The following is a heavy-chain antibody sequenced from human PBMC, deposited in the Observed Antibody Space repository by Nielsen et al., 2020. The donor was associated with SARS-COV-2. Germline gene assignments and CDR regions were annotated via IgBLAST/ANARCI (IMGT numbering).Heavy chain of an antibody. Sequence: GESLKISCAASGFTFSDYYMSWIRQAPGKGLEWVSYISSSSSYTNYADSVKGRFTISRDNAKNSLYLQMNSLRAEDTAVYYCARDQRYDFWSGYGYYGMDVWGQGTTVTVSS. CDR3: ARDQRYDFWSGYGYYGMDV. CDR2: ISSSSSYT. CDR1: GFTFSDYY. J-gene: IGHJ6*02. D-gene: IGHD3-3*01. V-gene: IGHV3-11*05.